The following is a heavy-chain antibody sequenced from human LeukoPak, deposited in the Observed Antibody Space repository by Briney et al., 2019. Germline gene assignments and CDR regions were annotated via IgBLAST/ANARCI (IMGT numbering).Heavy chain of an antibody. Sequence: QSGGSLRLSCTASGFTFSSYAMSWVRQAPGKGLEWVSYISSSGTTIYHADSVKGRFTISRDNAKNSLYLQMNSLRAEDTAVYFCGRGPDYYDSSDFYSPVDYWGQGTLVTVSS. D-gene: IGHD3-22*01. CDR2: ISSSGTTI. CDR3: GRGPDYYDSSDFYSPVDY. J-gene: IGHJ4*02. CDR1: GFTFSSYA. V-gene: IGHV3-48*04.